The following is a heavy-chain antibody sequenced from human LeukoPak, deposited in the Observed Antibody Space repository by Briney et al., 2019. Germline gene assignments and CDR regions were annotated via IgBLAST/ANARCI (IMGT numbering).Heavy chain of an antibody. CDR1: GGTFSSYA. Sequence: ASVRVSCKASGGTFSSYAINWVRQATGQGPEWMGWMNPNSGNTGYAQKFQGRVTMTRNTSISTAYMELSSLRSEDTAVYYCARGRSFGRGYSYAQPFDYWGQGTLVTVSS. V-gene: IGHV1-8*02. J-gene: IGHJ4*02. CDR2: MNPNSGNT. D-gene: IGHD5-18*01. CDR3: ARGRSFGRGYSYAQPFDY.